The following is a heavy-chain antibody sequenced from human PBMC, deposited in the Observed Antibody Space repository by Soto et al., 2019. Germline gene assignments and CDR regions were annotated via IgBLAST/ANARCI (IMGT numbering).Heavy chain of an antibody. CDR1: GFPFSTYA. V-gene: IGHV3-23*01. CDR2: ISGSGGNT. Sequence: EVQLLESGGGLGQHGGSLRLSCAASGFPFSTYALSWVRQAPGKGLEWVSAISGSGGNTYYADSVKGRFTISRDSSKNTLYLQMNSLRAEDTAMYYCAKASVGTTKGKYHFDCWGQGTLVTASS. J-gene: IGHJ4*02. D-gene: IGHD4-17*01. CDR3: AKASVGTTKGKYHFDC.